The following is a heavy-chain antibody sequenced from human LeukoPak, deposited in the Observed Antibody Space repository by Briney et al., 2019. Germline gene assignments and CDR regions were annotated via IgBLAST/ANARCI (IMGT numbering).Heavy chain of an antibody. J-gene: IGHJ4*02. CDR2: IKKDGSEK. V-gene: IGHV3-7*03. D-gene: IGHD3-22*01. CDR3: AKAERYYYDSSGYYFDY. CDR1: GLIFSSYW. Sequence: GGSLRLSCAASGLIFSSYWMSWVRQAPGKGLEWVANIKKDGSEKYYVDSVKGRFTISRDNAKNSLYLQMNSLRAEDTAVYYCAKAERYYYDSSGYYFDYWGQGTLVTVSS.